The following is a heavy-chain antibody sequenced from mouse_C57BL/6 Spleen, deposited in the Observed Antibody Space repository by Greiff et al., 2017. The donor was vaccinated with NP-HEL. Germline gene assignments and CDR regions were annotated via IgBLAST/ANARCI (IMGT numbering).Heavy chain of an antibody. CDR2: IYPGGGYP. V-gene: IGHV1-63*01. CDR1: GYTFNNYW. Sequence: QVQLKESGAELVRPGTSVKMSCTASGYTFNNYWIGWAKQRPGHGLEWIGEIYPGGGYPNYNEKFKGKATLTADKSSTPAYMQFSSLTSEDSDIYAGARRGEGARYFDVWGTGTPVTVSS. J-gene: IGHJ1*03. CDR3: ARRGEGARYFDV.